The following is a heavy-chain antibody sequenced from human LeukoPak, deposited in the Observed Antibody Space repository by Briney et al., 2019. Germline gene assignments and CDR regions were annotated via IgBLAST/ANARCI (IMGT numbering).Heavy chain of an antibody. CDR2: IRSKAYGGTT. V-gene: IGHV3-49*04. D-gene: IGHD3-22*01. Sequence: GGSLRLSCTASGFTFGEYAMSWVRQAPGKGLGWVGFIRSKAYGGTTEYAASVKGRFTISRDDSQSNAYVQTNSLKTEDTAVYYCTRSLREYDDSSGYYSVYFDYWGQGTLVTVSS. J-gene: IGHJ4*02. CDR1: GFTFGEYA. CDR3: TRSLREYDDSSGYYSVYFDY.